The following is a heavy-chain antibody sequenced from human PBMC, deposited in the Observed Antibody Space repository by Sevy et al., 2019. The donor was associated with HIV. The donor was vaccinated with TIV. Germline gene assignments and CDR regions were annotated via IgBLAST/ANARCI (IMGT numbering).Heavy chain of an antibody. J-gene: IGHJ6*02. CDR3: VRDSYFYGMDV. Sequence: GGSLRLSCAASGFTFSSYAMSWVRQAPGKGLEWVGRSRNKANSYSTEYAASVKGRFTISRDDSKNSLYLRMNSLRTEDTAVYYCVRDSYFYGMDVWGQGTTVTVSS. CDR2: SRNKANSYST. CDR1: GFTFSSYA. V-gene: IGHV3-72*01.